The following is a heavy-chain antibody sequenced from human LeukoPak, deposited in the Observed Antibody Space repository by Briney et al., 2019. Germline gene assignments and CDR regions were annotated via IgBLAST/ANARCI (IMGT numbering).Heavy chain of an antibody. CDR1: GFTFSSYA. Sequence: GGSLRLSCAASGFTFSSYAMSWVRQGPGKGLEWVSAVSGSGGSTYYADSVKGRFTISRDNSKNTLYLQMNSLRAEDTAVYYSAKICITDSGSYYGGDYWGQGTLVTVSS. V-gene: IGHV3-23*01. CDR3: AKICITDSGSYYGGDY. D-gene: IGHD1-26*01. CDR2: VSGSGGST. J-gene: IGHJ4*02.